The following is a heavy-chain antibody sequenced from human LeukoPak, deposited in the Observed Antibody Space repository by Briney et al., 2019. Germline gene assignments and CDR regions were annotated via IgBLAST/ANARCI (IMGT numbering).Heavy chain of an antibody. J-gene: IGHJ3*02. CDR1: GFTFSSYN. V-gene: IGHV3-21*04. CDR3: AKRPTQLWYPADAFDI. CDR2: ISTSSNYR. D-gene: IGHD5-18*01. Sequence: GGSLRISCAASGFTFSSYNMNWVRQAPGKGLEWVSSISTSSNYRYYADSVKGRFTISRDNSKNTLYLQMNSLRAEDTAVYYCAKRPTQLWYPADAFDIWGQGTMVTVSS.